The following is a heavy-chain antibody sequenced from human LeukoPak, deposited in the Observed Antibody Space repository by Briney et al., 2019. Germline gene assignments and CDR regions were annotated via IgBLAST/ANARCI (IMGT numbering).Heavy chain of an antibody. V-gene: IGHV3-30*02. D-gene: IGHD2-2*01. CDR2: IRYDGSDK. CDR1: GFTFSSYG. J-gene: IGHJ4*02. CDR3: ASLGYCSSTSCYVTNY. Sequence: PGGSLRLSYAASGFTFSSYGMHWVRQAPGKGLEWVAFIRYDGSDKYYADSVKGRFTISRDNSKNTLYLQMNSLRAEDTAVYYCASLGYCSSTSCYVTNYWGQGTLVTVSS.